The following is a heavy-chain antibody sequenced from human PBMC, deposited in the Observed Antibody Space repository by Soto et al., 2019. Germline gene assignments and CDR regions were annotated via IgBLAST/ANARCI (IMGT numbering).Heavy chain of an antibody. D-gene: IGHD2-2*01. Sequence: QVQLVQSGAEVKKPGSSVKVSCKASGGTFSSYAISWVRQAPGQGLEWMGGIIPIFGTANYAQKFQGRVTITAAESTGSAYKELSSLRSEDTAVFYCALYCSNTSCDYNPPVYFYYYGIDVWGQGTTVTVSS. CDR1: GGTFSSYA. V-gene: IGHV1-69*01. J-gene: IGHJ6*02. CDR2: IIPIFGTA. CDR3: ALYCSNTSCDYNPPVYFYYYGIDV.